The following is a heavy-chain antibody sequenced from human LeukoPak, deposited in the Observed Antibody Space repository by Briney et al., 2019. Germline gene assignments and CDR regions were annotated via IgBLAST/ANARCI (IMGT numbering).Heavy chain of an antibody. D-gene: IGHD3-3*01. CDR3: ARWRFLDWYFDL. V-gene: IGHV4-31*03. CDR2: IYYSGST. Sequence: SETLSLTCTVSGGSISSGGYYWSWIRQHPGKGLEWIGYIYYSGSTYYNPSLKSRVTISVDTSKNQFSLKLSSVTAADTAVYYCARWRFLDWYFDLWGRGTLVTLSS. CDR1: GGSISSGGYY. J-gene: IGHJ2*01.